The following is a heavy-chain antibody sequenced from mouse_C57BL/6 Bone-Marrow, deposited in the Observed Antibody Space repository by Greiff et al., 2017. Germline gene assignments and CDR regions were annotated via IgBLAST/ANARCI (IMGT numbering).Heavy chain of an antibody. D-gene: IGHD1-1*01. CDR1: GYTFTSYW. J-gene: IGHJ2*01. CDR3: ARSKVLRPYFDY. V-gene: IGHV1-53*01. Sequence: QVQLQQPGTELVKPGASVKLSCKASGYTFTSYWMHWVKQRPGQGLEWIGNINPSNGGTNYNEKFKSKATLTVDKSSSTAYMQLSSLTSEDSAVYYWARSKVLRPYFDYWGQGTTLTVSS. CDR2: INPSNGGT.